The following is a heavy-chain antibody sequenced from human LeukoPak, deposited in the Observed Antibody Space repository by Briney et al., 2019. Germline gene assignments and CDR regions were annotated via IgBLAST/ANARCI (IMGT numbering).Heavy chain of an antibody. Sequence: GGSLRLSCAASGFTLSNAYMSWVRQAPGKGLEWVGRIRSKTDGRTIDYAAPVKDRFTISRDDSKNTLYLQMNSLKTEDTAVYYCTTAVAGTVRIDYWGQGTLVTVSS. V-gene: IGHV3-15*01. D-gene: IGHD6-19*01. CDR1: GFTLSNAY. CDR2: IRSKTDGRTI. J-gene: IGHJ4*02. CDR3: TTAVAGTVRIDY.